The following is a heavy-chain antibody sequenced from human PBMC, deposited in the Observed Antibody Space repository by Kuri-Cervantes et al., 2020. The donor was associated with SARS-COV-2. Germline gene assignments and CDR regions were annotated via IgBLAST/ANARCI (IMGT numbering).Heavy chain of an antibody. CDR2: VRGKANNYAT. Sequence: GESLKISCAVSGFLFSASAIHWVRQASGKGLEWVGRVRGKANNYATAYAASVRGRFTISRDNAKNSLYLQMNSLRAEDTAVYYCARTDYDFWSGYYGPPTNNWFDPWGQGTLVTVSS. D-gene: IGHD3-3*01. CDR3: ARTDYDFWSGYYGPPTNNWFDP. V-gene: IGHV3-73*01. J-gene: IGHJ5*02. CDR1: GFLFSASA.